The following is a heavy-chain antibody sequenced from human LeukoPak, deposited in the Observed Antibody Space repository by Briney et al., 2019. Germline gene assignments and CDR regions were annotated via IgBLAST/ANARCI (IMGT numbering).Heavy chain of an antibody. CDR3: ARGPRDYGDYDFSYMDV. CDR2: MNPNSGNT. Sequence: GASVKVSYKASGYTFTSYDINWVRQATGQGLEWMGWMNPNSGNTGYAQKFQGRVTITRNTSISTAYMELSSLRSEDTAVYYCARGPRDYGDYDFSYMDVWGKGTTVTVSS. CDR1: GYTFTSYD. D-gene: IGHD4-17*01. V-gene: IGHV1-8*03. J-gene: IGHJ6*03.